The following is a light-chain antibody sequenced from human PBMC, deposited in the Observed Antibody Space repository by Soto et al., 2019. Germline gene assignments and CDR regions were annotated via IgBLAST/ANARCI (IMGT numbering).Light chain of an antibody. Sequence: DIQMTQSPSTLSASVGDRVSITCRASQSLNSWLAWYQQKPGKAPKLLIYKTSTLESGVPSRFSGSGSGTAVTLTISNLQPDDFATYYCQQYNTYSFGQGTKLEIK. J-gene: IGKJ2*01. CDR2: KTS. CDR3: QQYNTYS. V-gene: IGKV1-5*03. CDR1: QSLNSW.